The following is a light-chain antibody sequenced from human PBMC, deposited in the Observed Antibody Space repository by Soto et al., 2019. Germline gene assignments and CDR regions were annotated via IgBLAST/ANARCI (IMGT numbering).Light chain of an antibody. CDR3: SSRAGNNVV. CDR2: EVN. Sequence: QSVLTQPPSASGSPGQSVTISCTGTSSDVGGYNYVSWYQQHPAKAPKLMIYEVNRRPSGVPDRFSGSKSGNTASLTVSGLQAEDEADYYCSSRAGNNVVFGGGTKLTVL. J-gene: IGLJ2*01. V-gene: IGLV2-8*01. CDR1: SSDVGGYNY.